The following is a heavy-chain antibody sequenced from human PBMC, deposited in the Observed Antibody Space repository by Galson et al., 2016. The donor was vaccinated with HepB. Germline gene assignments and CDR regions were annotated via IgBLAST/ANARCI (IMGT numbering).Heavy chain of an antibody. Sequence: SATQSLTCSVSGASINNSFWAWIRQPLGKGLEWIGYVYFSGSTNYNPSVTGRITVSSDASRNQFSLKLRSVTAADTAIYYCARIPRGYEGEWFDHWGQGILVTVSS. J-gene: IGHJ5*02. CDR2: VYFSGST. CDR1: GASINNSF. D-gene: IGHD5-12*01. V-gene: IGHV4-59*01. CDR3: ARIPRGYEGEWFDH.